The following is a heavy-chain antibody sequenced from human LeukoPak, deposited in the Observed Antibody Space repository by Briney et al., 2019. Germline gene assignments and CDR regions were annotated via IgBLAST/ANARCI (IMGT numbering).Heavy chain of an antibody. CDR1: GYTFTGYY. V-gene: IGHV1-18*04. CDR3: ARRSSGWYSGAFDI. Sequence: ASVKVSCKASGYTFTGYYMHWVRQAPGQGLEWMGWISAYNGNTNYAQKLQGRVTMTTDTSTSTAYMELRSLRSDDTAVYYCARRSSGWYSGAFDIWGQGTMVTVSS. D-gene: IGHD6-19*01. CDR2: ISAYNGNT. J-gene: IGHJ3*02.